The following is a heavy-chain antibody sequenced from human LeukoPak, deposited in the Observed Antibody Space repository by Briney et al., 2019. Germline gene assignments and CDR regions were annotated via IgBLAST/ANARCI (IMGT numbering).Heavy chain of an antibody. Sequence: ASVKVSCKASGYTFTGYYIHWVRQAPGQGLEWMAWINPNGGGTNYAQKFQGRVAVTRDSSISTAYIELSGLTSDDTAVFYCARGTGAPNYFDYWGQGTLVTVSS. CDR3: ARGTGAPNYFDY. CDR1: GYTFTGYY. J-gene: IGHJ4*02. D-gene: IGHD7-27*01. V-gene: IGHV1-2*02. CDR2: INPNGGGT.